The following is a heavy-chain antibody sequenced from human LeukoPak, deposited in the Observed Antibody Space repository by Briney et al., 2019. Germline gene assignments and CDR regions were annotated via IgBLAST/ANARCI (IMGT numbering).Heavy chain of an antibody. CDR3: ARADYYDSSGYYPRRSDYYYYYMDV. J-gene: IGHJ6*03. CDR1: GGSISSYY. CDR2: IYYSGST. V-gene: IGHV4-59*01. Sequence: SETLSLTCTVSGGSISSYYWSWIRQPPGKGLEWIGYIYYSGSTNYNPSLQSRVTISLDTSKNQFSLKLSSVTAADTAVYYCARADYYDSSGYYPRRSDYYYYYMDVWGKGTTVTVSS. D-gene: IGHD3-22*01.